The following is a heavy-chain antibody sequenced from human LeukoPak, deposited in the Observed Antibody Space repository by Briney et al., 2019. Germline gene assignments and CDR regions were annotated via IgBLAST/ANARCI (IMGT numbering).Heavy chain of an antibody. Sequence: SQTLSLTCAISGXSVSSNSAVWNWIRQSPSRGLEWLGRTYYRSKWYNDYAVSVKSRITIKPDTSKNQFSLQLNSATPEDTAVYYCARLGLGGAFDIWGQGTMVTVSS. D-gene: IGHD2-15*01. V-gene: IGHV6-1*01. CDR1: GXSVSSNSAV. J-gene: IGHJ3*02. CDR3: ARLGLGGAFDI. CDR2: TYYRSKWYN.